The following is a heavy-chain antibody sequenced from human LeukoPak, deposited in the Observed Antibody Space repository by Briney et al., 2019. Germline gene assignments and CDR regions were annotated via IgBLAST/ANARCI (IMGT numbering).Heavy chain of an antibody. J-gene: IGHJ4*02. Sequence: SQTVALTCTVWGRSINSYYRSWVREPPGRGLEWIGYISYSGSTNYNPSLKSRVTISVDTSKNQFSLKLSSVTAADTAVNYCARGRLLCGGNSQLDYWGKVTLVTVAS. V-gene: IGHV4-59*01. D-gene: IGHD4-23*01. CDR2: ISYSGST. CDR3: ARGRLLCGGNSQLDY. CDR1: GRSINSYY.